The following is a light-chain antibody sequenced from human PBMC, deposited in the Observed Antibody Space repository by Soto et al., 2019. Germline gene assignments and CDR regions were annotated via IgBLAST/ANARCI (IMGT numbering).Light chain of an antibody. CDR2: GAS. CDR3: QQYGSSPET. Sequence: VLTQSPGTLSLSPGARATLSCRASQSVSSSYLAWYQQRPGQAPRLIIYGASSRATGIPDRFSGIGSGTDLTITISRLEPEDGEVYDCQQYGSSPETFGQGTKVDIK. CDR1: QSVSSSY. V-gene: IGKV3-20*01. J-gene: IGKJ1*01.